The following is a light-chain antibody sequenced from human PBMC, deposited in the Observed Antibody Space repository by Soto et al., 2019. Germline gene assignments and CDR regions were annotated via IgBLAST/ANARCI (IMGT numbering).Light chain of an antibody. V-gene: IGKV3D-15*01. CDR3: QEYNTWPWT. Sequence: EIVLTQSPATLSLSPGERATLSCRASETIRGLLAWYQQRPGQPPRLLIYDTSNRATGIPARFTGSGSGTEFILTITSLQSEDSAVYYCQEYNTWPWTFGQGTKVDIK. CDR1: ETIRGL. J-gene: IGKJ1*01. CDR2: DTS.